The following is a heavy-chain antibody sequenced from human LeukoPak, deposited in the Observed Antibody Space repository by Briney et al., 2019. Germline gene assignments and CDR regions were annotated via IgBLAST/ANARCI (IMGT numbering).Heavy chain of an antibody. CDR1: GFTFSTYA. Sequence: PGGSLRLSCAASGFTFSTYAIHWVRQAPGKGLEWVAVISYDGSNKYYAASVKGRFTISRDNSKNTLYLQMNSLRAEDTAVYYCATTTYNHYDSSAYYYGWGQGTLVTVSS. V-gene: IGHV3-30-3*01. J-gene: IGHJ4*02. CDR2: ISYDGSNK. CDR3: ATTTYNHYDSSAYYYG. D-gene: IGHD3-22*01.